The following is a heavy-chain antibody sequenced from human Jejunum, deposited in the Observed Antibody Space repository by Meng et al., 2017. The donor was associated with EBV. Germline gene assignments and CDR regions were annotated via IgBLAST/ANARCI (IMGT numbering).Heavy chain of an antibody. V-gene: IGHV4-30-2*01. CDR1: GGSISSGGYS. CDR3: ARGAYFDY. Sequence: LPLQESGSGLVKPSDTLSPTCAVSGGSISSGGYSWHWIRQPPGKGLQWIGYIYYSGSAFYNPSLKSRVTLSVDRSKNQFSLNLSSVTAADTAVYYCARGAYFDYWGQGTLVTVSS. J-gene: IGHJ4*02. CDR2: IYYSGSA.